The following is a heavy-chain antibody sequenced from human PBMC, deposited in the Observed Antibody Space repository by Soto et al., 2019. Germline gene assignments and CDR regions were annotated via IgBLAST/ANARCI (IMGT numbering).Heavy chain of an antibody. CDR1: GGSFSGYY. V-gene: IGHV4-34*01. Sequence: SETLSLTCAVYGGSFSGYYWSWIRQPPGKGLEWIGEINHSGSTNYNPSLKSRVTISVDTSKNQFSLKLSSVTAADTAVYYCARRAIVATILTYWGQGTLVTVSS. J-gene: IGHJ4*02. CDR2: INHSGST. CDR3: ARRAIVATILTY. D-gene: IGHD5-12*01.